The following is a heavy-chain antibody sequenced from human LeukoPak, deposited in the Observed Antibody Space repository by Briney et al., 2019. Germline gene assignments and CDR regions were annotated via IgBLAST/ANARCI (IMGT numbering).Heavy chain of an antibody. J-gene: IGHJ4*02. CDR1: GFTFSSYA. D-gene: IGHD2-2*01. CDR2: ISGSGGST. CDR3: AKIIVVVPAATDFFDY. V-gene: IGHV3-23*01. Sequence: GGSLRLSCAASGFTFSSYAMSWVRQAPGKGLEWVSAISGSGGSTYYADSVKGRFTISRDNSKNTLYLQMNSLRAEDTAVYYCAKIIVVVPAATDFFDYWGQGTLVTVSS.